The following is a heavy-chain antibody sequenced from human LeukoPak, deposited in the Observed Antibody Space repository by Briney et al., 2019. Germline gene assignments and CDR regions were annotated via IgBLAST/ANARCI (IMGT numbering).Heavy chain of an antibody. D-gene: IGHD3-22*01. J-gene: IGHJ3*02. Sequence: ASVKVSCKASGYTFTSYYMHWVRQAPGQGLEWMGIMNPSGGSTSYAQKFQGRVTMTRDTSTSTVYMELSSLRSEDTAVYYCARDWYYYDSSGYGAFDIWGQGTMVTVSS. V-gene: IGHV1-46*01. CDR3: ARDWYYYDSSGYGAFDI. CDR1: GYTFTSYY. CDR2: MNPSGGST.